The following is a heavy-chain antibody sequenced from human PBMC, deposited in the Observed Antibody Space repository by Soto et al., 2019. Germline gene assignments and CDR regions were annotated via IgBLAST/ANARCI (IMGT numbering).Heavy chain of an antibody. D-gene: IGHD2-15*01. CDR2: IYWDDDK. V-gene: IGHV2-5*02. J-gene: IGHJ4*02. Sequence: SGPTLVKHTQTLTLTCTFSGFSLSTSGVGVGWIRQPPGKALEWLALIYWDDDKRYSPSLKSRLTITKGTSKNQVVLTMTNMDPVDTATYYCAHSPTMVVVVAATPGGRDNYFDYWGQGTLVTVSS. CDR1: GFSLSTSGVG. CDR3: AHSPTMVVVVAATPGGRDNYFDY.